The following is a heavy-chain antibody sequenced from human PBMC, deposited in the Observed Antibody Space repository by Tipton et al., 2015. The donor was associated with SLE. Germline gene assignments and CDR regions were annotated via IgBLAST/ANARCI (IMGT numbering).Heavy chain of an antibody. CDR1: GGSISSSSYY. V-gene: IGHV4-39*07. D-gene: IGHD3-22*01. J-gene: IGHJ5*02. Sequence: TLSLTCTVSGGSISSSSYYWGWIRQPPGKGLEWIGRTYYSGSPYYNPSLKSRVTISLDMSKSQFSLRLSSVTAADTAVYYCPIYYHDSTGLHWFDPWGQGTLVTVSS. CDR2: TYYSGSP. CDR3: PIYYHDSTGLHWFDP.